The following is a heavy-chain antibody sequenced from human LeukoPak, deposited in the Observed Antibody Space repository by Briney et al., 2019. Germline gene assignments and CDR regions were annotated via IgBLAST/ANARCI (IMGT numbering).Heavy chain of an antibody. D-gene: IGHD6-6*01. V-gene: IGHV3-21*04. Sequence: GGSLRLSCAASGFTFSSYSMNWVRQAPGKGLEWVSSISSSSSYIYYADSVKGRFTISRDNAKNSLYLQMNSLRAEDMALYYCAKGRSSSFIYYFDYWGQGTLVTVSS. J-gene: IGHJ4*02. CDR3: AKGRSSSFIYYFDY. CDR1: GFTFSSYS. CDR2: ISSSSSYI.